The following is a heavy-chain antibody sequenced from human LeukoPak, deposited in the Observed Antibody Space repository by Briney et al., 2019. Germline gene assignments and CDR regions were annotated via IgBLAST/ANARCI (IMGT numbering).Heavy chain of an antibody. J-gene: IGHJ3*02. CDR1: GGTFSSYA. CDR2: IIPIFGTA. Sequence: SVKVSCKASGGTFSSYAISWVRQAPGQGLEWMGRIIPIFGTANYAQKFQGRVTITTDESTSTAYVELSSLRSEDTAVYYCARGVATSGAFDIWGQGTMVTVSS. CDR3: ARGVATSGAFDI. V-gene: IGHV1-69*05. D-gene: IGHD5-12*01.